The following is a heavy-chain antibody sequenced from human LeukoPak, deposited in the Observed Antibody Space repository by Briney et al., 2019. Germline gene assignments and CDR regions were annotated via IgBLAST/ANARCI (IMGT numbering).Heavy chain of an antibody. CDR3: ARSSLGYCSSTSCYIRYFDY. V-gene: IGHV1-18*01. J-gene: IGHJ4*02. CDR1: GYTFTSYG. Sequence: ASVKVSCKASGYTFTSYGISWVRQAPGQGLERMGWISAYNGNTNYAQKLQGRVTMTTDTSTTTAYMELRSVRSDDTAVYYCARSSLGYCSSTSCYIRYFDYWGQGTLVTVSS. D-gene: IGHD2-2*02. CDR2: ISAYNGNT.